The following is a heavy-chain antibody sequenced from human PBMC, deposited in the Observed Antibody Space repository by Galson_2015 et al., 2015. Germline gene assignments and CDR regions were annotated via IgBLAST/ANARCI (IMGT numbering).Heavy chain of an antibody. Sequence: PALVKPTQTLTLTCTFSGFSLSTSGVGVGWIRQPPGKALEWLALIYWNDDKRFSPSLKSRLTITKDTSKNQVVLTMTNMDPVDTATYYCAHREFRSWSSSWPGPDYWGQGTLVTVSS. J-gene: IGHJ4*02. CDR3: AHREFRSWSSSWPGPDY. V-gene: IGHV2-5*01. D-gene: IGHD6-13*01. CDR2: IYWNDDK. CDR1: GFSLSTSGVG.